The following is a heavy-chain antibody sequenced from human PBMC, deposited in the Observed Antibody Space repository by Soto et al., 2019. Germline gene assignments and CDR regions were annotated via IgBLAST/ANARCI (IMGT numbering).Heavy chain of an antibody. CDR2: IYYSGST. Sequence: SETLSLTCTVSGGSISSSSYYWGWIRQPPGKGLEWIGSIYYSGSTYYNPSLRSRVTISVDTSKNQFSLKLSSVTAADTAVYYCASYRADPLAAAGTHDAFDIWGQGTMVTVSS. CDR3: ASYRADPLAAAGTHDAFDI. D-gene: IGHD6-13*01. CDR1: GGSISSSSYY. J-gene: IGHJ3*02. V-gene: IGHV4-39*01.